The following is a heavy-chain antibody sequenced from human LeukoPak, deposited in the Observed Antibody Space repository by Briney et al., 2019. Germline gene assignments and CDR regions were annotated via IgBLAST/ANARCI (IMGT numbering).Heavy chain of an antibody. V-gene: IGHV4-59*08. CDR3: AKLANCGDDCYDRPHWFDP. CDR2: VHSSGGT. CDR1: GGSITGYY. Sequence: SETLSLTCTVSGGSITGYYWAWIRQPPGKRLEWIGYVHSSGGTKYNPSLKSRVTVSIDMSKNQFSLNLRSVTAADTAAYYCAKLANCGDDCYDRPHWFDPWGQGRLVTVSS. D-gene: IGHD2-21*02. J-gene: IGHJ5*02.